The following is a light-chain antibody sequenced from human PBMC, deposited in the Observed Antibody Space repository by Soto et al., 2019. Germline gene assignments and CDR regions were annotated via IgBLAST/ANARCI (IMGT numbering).Light chain of an antibody. V-gene: IGKV3-20*01. CDR1: QSVSSN. J-gene: IGKJ1*01. Sequence: IVMTHSPATLSVSPWERSTLYFRASQSVSSNLAWYQQKPGQAPRLLIYGASSRATGIPDRFSGSGSGTDFTLTISRLEPEDFAVYYCQQYGSSPKTFGQGTKVDIK. CDR2: GAS. CDR3: QQYGSSPKT.